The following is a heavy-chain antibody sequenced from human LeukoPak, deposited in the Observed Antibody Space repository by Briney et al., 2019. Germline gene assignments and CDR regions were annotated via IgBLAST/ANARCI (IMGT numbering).Heavy chain of an antibody. CDR2: INPNSGGT. Sequence: ASVKVSCKASGYTFTGYYMHWVRQAPGQGLEWMGWINPNSGGTNYAQKFQGRVTMTRDTSISTAYMELSRLRSDDTAVYYCAREEARCSGGSCYHFDYWGQRTLVTVSS. V-gene: IGHV1-2*02. D-gene: IGHD2-15*01. J-gene: IGHJ4*02. CDR3: AREEARCSGGSCYHFDY. CDR1: GYTFTGYY.